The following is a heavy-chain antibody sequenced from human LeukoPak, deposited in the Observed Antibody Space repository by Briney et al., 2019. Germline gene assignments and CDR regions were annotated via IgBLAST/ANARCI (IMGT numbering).Heavy chain of an antibody. V-gene: IGHV3-7*01. J-gene: IGHJ6*03. Sequence: PGGSLGLSCAASGFTFSSYWMSWVRQAPGKGLDWVANIKQDGSEKYYVDSVKGRFTISRDNAKNSLYLQMNSLRAEDTAVYYCARDVSWYYYYYYMDVWGKGTTVTVSS. CDR2: IKQDGSEK. CDR1: GFTFSSYW. CDR3: ARDVSWYYYYYYMDV. D-gene: IGHD6-13*01.